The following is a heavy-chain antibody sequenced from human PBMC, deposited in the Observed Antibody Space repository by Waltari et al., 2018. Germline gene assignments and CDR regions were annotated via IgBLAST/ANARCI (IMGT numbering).Heavy chain of an antibody. D-gene: IGHD5-18*01. CDR2: IYGSSGRT. Sequence: QVQLQESGPGRVKPSETLSLTCAVSGGSISGGYDWSWIRQPTGKGLEWLGYIYGSSGRTNSNPSLKKRVTISKDTSKNQFSLKLSSVTAADTAVYYCARLVDTATVQDGLDSWGQGVVVTVSS. J-gene: IGHJ4*03. CDR1: GGSISGGYD. CDR3: ARLVDTATVQDGLDS. V-gene: IGHV4-38-2*01.